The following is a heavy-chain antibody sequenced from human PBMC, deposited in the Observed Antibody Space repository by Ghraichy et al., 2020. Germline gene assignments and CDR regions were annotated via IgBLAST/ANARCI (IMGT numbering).Heavy chain of an antibody. Sequence: SVKVSCKASGYTFTSYGISWVRQAPGQGLEWMGWISAYNGNTNYAQKLQGRVTMTTDTSTSTAYMELRSLRSDDTAVYYCARGGMGYCSGGSCLSNWYFDLWGRGTLVTVSS. J-gene: IGHJ2*01. CDR2: ISAYNGNT. V-gene: IGHV1-18*01. CDR3: ARGGMGYCSGGSCLSNWYFDL. CDR1: GYTFTSYG. D-gene: IGHD2-15*01.